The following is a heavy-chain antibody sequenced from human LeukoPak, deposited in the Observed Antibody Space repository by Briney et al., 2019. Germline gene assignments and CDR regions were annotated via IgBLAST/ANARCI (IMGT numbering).Heavy chain of an antibody. CDR2: MSNTGRT. J-gene: IGHJ4*02. CDR3: ARRSQTTAGRGIDY. D-gene: IGHD6-13*01. V-gene: IGHV4-39*01. CDR1: GGSISSSSSYY. Sequence: SETLSLTCTVSGGSISSSSSYYWAWIRQPPGKGLEWIGTMSNTGRTYYNPSLKSRVTISGDTSKNQFSLKVFSVTAADTAVFYCARRSQTTAGRGIDYWGQGTLVTVSS.